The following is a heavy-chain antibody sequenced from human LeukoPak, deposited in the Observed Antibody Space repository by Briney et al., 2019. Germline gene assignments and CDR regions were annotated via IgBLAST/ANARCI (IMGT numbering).Heavy chain of an antibody. J-gene: IGHJ4*02. Sequence: SETLSLTCTVSGGSISSYYWSWIRQPPGKGPEWIGYIYYSGSTNYNPSLKSRVTISVDTSKNQFSLKLSSVTAADTAVYYCARGWGDGYTFDYWGQGTLVTVS. V-gene: IGHV4-59*01. CDR2: IYYSGST. CDR1: GGSISSYY. D-gene: IGHD5-24*01. CDR3: ARGWGDGYTFDY.